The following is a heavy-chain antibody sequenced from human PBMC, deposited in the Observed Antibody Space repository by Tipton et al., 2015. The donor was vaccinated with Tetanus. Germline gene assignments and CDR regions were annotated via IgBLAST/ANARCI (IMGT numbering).Heavy chain of an antibody. CDR1: GDSITSGHFY. Sequence: TLSLTCSVSGDSITSGHFYWSWVRQPPGKGLEWIGYISSSGGPYYSPSLKSRLTLSVDTSKSQFSLKLTSVTAADTAVYYCARDIGTVRGVIQYWGQGTLVTVSS. D-gene: IGHD3-10*01. J-gene: IGHJ4*02. CDR2: ISSSGGP. V-gene: IGHV4-30-4*01. CDR3: ARDIGTVRGVIQY.